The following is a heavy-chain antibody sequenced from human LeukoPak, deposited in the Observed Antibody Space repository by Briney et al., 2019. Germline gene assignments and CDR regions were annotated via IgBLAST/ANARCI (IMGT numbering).Heavy chain of an antibody. CDR2: ISGSGGST. D-gene: IGHD3-9*01. V-gene: IGHV3-23*01. Sequence: GGSLRLSCAASGFTFSSYAMSWVRQAPGKGLEWVSAISGSGGSTYYADSAKGRFTISRDNSKNTLYLQMNSLRAEDTAVYYCAKDPVAYYDILTGYYPNWGQGTLVTVSS. J-gene: IGHJ4*02. CDR1: GFTFSSYA. CDR3: AKDPVAYYDILTGYYPN.